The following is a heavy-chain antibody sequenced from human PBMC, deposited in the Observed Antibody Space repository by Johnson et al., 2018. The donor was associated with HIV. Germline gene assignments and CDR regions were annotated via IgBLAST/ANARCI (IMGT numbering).Heavy chain of an antibody. J-gene: IGHJ3*01. CDR3: AKCIWGISLIDAFDV. V-gene: IGHV3-33*06. CDR2: IWYDGSNE. D-gene: IGHD3-16*01. CDR1: GFIFSSYG. Sequence: QVQLVESGGGVVQPGRSLRLSCAASGFIFSSYGTHWVRQAPGKGLEWVAGIWYDGSNEYYADSVKGRFSISRDNSKKTLYLQMNSLRVEDTAVYYCAKCIWGISLIDAFDVWGQGTMVTVSP.